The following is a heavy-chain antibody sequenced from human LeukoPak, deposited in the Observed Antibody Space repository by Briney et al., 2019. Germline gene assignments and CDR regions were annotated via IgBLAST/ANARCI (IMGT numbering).Heavy chain of an antibody. V-gene: IGHV1-24*01. CDR1: GYTLTELS. D-gene: IGHD1-7*01. CDR2: FDPEDGET. J-gene: IGHJ3*02. Sequence: GASVKVSCKVSGYTLTELSMHWVRQAPGKGLEWMGGFDPEDGETIYAQKFQGRVTMTEDTSTDTAYMELSSLRSEDTAVYYCATAGTTGNAFDIWGQGTMVTVSS. CDR3: ATAGTTGNAFDI.